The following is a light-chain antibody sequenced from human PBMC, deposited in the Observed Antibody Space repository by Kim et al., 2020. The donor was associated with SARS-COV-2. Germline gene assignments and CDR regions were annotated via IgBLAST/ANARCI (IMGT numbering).Light chain of an antibody. J-gene: IGKJ1*01. CDR3: QQSYSTPPWT. CDR2: AAS. V-gene: IGKV1-39*01. CDR1: QSISSY. Sequence: SVGDRVTITFQASQSISSYLNWYQQKPGKAPKLLIYAASSLQSGVPSRFSGSGSGTDFTLTISSLQPEDFATYYCQQSYSTPPWTFGQGTKVDIK.